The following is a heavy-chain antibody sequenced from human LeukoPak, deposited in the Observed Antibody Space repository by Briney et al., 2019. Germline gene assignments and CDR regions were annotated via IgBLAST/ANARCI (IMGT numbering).Heavy chain of an antibody. D-gene: IGHD3-16*01. CDR2: INTMNGNT. CDR3: ARALGDEAY. V-gene: IGHV1-18*01. CDR1: GYTFTSYG. Sequence: ASVKVSCKASGYTFTSYGISWVRQAPGQGLEWMGWINTMNGNTNYAQKFQGRVTVTIDTSTSTAYMELRSLRYDDTAVYYCARALGDEAYWGQGTLVTVS. J-gene: IGHJ4*02.